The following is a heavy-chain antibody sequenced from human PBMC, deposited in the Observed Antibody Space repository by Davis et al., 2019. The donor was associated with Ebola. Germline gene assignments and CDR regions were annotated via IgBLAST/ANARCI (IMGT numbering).Heavy chain of an antibody. CDR2: IYYSGIT. CDR3: ARESSGLDY. J-gene: IGHJ4*02. Sequence: SETLSLTCTVSGGSIISSSSYWGWIRQPPRKGLEWIGSIYYSGITYYNPSLKSRVTISVDTSKNQFSLKLRSVTAADTAVYYCARESSGLDYWGQGTLVTVSS. D-gene: IGHD3-16*02. V-gene: IGHV4-39*02. CDR1: GGSIISSSSY.